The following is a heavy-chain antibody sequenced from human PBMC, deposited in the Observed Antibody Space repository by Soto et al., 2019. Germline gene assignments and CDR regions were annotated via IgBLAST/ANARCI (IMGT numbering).Heavy chain of an antibody. Sequence: QVQLQESGPGLVKPSETLSLTCTVSGGSISSYYWSWIRQPPGKGLEWIGYIYYSGSTNYNPPLRSRVPLSVDTSKNQFSLKLSSVTAADTAVYYCARSRTYYDFWSGYLYFDYWGQGTLVTVSS. CDR1: GGSISSYY. CDR2: IYYSGST. D-gene: IGHD3-3*01. V-gene: IGHV4-59*01. CDR3: ARSRTYYDFWSGYLYFDY. J-gene: IGHJ4*02.